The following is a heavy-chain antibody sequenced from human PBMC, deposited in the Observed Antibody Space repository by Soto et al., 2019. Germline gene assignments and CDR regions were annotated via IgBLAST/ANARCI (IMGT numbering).Heavy chain of an antibody. J-gene: IGHJ6*03. CDR2: IYYSGST. CDR1: GGSISSYY. D-gene: IGHD6-13*01. CDR3: ASLSWDYYYYMDV. Sequence: SETLSLTCTVSGGSISSYYWSWIRQPPGKGLEWIGYIYYSGSTNYNPSLKSRVTISVDTSKNQFSLKLSSVTAADTAVYYCASLSWDYYYYMDVRGKGTTVTVSS. V-gene: IGHV4-59*01.